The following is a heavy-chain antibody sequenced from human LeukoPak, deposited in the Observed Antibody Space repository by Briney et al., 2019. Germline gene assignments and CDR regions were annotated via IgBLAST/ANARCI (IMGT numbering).Heavy chain of an antibody. CDR3: ARSFIAAAGNYYYYYMDV. CDR1: GYSFISYW. D-gene: IGHD6-13*01. J-gene: IGHJ6*03. Sequence: GESLKISCKGSGYSFISYWIGWVRQMPGKGLEWMGIIYPADSDTRYSPSFQGQVTISADKSISTAYLQWSSLKASDTAMYYCARSFIAAAGNYYYYYMDVWGKGTTVTVSS. CDR2: IYPADSDT. V-gene: IGHV5-51*01.